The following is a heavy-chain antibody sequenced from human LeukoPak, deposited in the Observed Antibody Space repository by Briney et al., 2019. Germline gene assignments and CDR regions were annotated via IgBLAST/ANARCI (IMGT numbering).Heavy chain of an antibody. CDR2: VKSKTAGETT. CDR3: ARVMGSSSWYDGGFDY. J-gene: IGHJ4*02. CDR1: GFAFSNAW. V-gene: IGHV3-15*01. D-gene: IGHD6-13*01. Sequence: GGSLRLSCAASGFAFSNAWMSWVRQAPGKGLEWVGRVKSKTAGETTDYAAPVKGRFTISRDNSKNSLYLQMNSLRAEDTAVYYCARVMGSSSWYDGGFDYWGQGTLVTVSS.